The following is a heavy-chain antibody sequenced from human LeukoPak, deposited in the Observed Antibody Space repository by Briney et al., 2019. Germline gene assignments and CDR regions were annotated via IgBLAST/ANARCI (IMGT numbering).Heavy chain of an antibody. J-gene: IGHJ4*02. CDR1: GFTFSSYA. V-gene: IGHV3-23*01. Sequence: GGSLRLSCAASGFTFSSYAKSWVRQAPGKGLEWVSAISGSGGSTYYADSVKGRFTISRDNSKNTLYLQMNSLRAEDTAVYYCAKDVPRADFWSGYAFDYWGQGTLVTVSS. CDR2: ISGSGGST. D-gene: IGHD3-3*01. CDR3: AKDVPRADFWSGYAFDY.